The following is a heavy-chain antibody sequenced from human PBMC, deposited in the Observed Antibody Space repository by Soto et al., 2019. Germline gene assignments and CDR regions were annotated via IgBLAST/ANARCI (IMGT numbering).Heavy chain of an antibody. V-gene: IGHV3-33*01. J-gene: IGHJ4*02. CDR3: ARDQGGPVAYLDV. CDR2: IRYDGSDK. Sequence: QVNLVESGGGVVPPGTSLRLSCAASGCSFSLYGMHWIRQAPCKGLEWVAFIRYDGSDKQCADTVKGRCAVSRDNLENTLALQIDNLSADDTATYYCARDQGGPVAYLDVWGQGTLVTVSS. CDR1: GCSFSLYG. D-gene: IGHD2-15*01.